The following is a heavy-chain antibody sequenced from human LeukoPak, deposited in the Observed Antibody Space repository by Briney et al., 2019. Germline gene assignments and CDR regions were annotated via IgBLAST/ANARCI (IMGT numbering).Heavy chain of an antibody. CDR1: GFTFDDYL. Sequence: GESLRLSCAASGFTFDDYLMHWVRQAPGKGLEWVSLISWDGDTTYYADSVKGRFTISRDNSKNSLYLQMNSLRIEDTALYHCAKARGLIGGAFDIWGQGTMVTVSS. D-gene: IGHD3-22*01. CDR3: AKARGLIGGAFDI. CDR2: ISWDGDTT. V-gene: IGHV3-43*01. J-gene: IGHJ3*02.